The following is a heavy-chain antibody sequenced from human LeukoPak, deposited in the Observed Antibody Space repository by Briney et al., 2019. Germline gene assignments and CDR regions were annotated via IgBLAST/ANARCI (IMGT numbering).Heavy chain of an antibody. V-gene: IGHV4-4*07. D-gene: IGHD2-2*01. CDR1: GGSISSYY. CDR2: IYTSGTT. CDR3: ARGRYCTTTSCTYWYYYL. Sequence: PSETLSLTCTVSGGSISSYYWSCFRQPAGKGLEWIGRIYTSGTTNYNPSLQSRVTMSVDSSKNQFSLKLNSVTAADTAVYYCARGRYCTTTSCTYWYYYLWRRSTLVTVSS. J-gene: IGHJ2*01.